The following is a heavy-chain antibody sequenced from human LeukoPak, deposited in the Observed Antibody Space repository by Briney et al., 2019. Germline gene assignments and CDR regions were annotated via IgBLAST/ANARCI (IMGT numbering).Heavy chain of an antibody. CDR1: GGSISTGGYY. CDR2: IYYSGST. D-gene: IGHD6-6*01. CDR3: ARDVPPSS. V-gene: IGHV4-31*03. J-gene: IGHJ4*02. Sequence: SETLSLTCTVAGGSISTGGYYWSWIRQHPGKGLEWIGYIYYSGSTYYNPSLKSRVTISVDTSKNQFSLKLSSVTAADTAVYYCARDVPPSSWGQGTLVTVSS.